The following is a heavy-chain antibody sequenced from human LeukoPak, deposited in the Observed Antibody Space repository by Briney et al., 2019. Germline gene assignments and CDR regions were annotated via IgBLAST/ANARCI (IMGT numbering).Heavy chain of an antibody. CDR2: ISSSSSTI. CDR3: ARDRWGTDAFDI. V-gene: IGHV3-48*04. Sequence: GGSLRLSCAASGLTFSSYSMNWVRQAPGKGLEWVSYISSSSSTIYYADSVKGRFTISRDNDKNSLCLQMNSLRAEDKAVYYCARDRWGTDAFDIWGQGTMVTASS. J-gene: IGHJ3*02. CDR1: GLTFSSYS. D-gene: IGHD2-8*02.